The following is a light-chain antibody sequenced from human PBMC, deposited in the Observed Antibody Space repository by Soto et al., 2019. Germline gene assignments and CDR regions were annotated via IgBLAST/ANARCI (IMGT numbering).Light chain of an antibody. Sequence: EIVLTQSPGTLSMSLGERATLSCRSNQSVGSNLAWYQQRPGQAPRLLIYAASTRATGLPARFSGSGSGTEFTLTISSLQSEDFAVYYCQHYNNWPPITFGQGTRLEIK. CDR1: QSVGSN. V-gene: IGKV3-15*01. CDR2: AAS. J-gene: IGKJ5*01. CDR3: QHYNNWPPIT.